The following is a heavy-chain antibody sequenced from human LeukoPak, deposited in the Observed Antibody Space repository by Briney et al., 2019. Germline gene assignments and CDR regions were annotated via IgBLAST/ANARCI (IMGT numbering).Heavy chain of an antibody. CDR2: INPSGGST. D-gene: IGHD5-18*01. V-gene: IGHV1-46*01. J-gene: IGHJ4*02. CDR1: GYTFTSYY. Sequence: ASAKVSCKASGYTFTSYYMHWVRQAPGQGLEWMGIINPSGGSTSYAQKFQGRVTMTRDASTSTVYMELSGLRSEDTAVYYCAREVIVDTAMVVDYWGQGTLVTVSS. CDR3: AREVIVDTAMVVDY.